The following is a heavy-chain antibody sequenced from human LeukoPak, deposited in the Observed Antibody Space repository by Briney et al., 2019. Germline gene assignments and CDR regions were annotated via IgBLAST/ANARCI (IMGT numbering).Heavy chain of an antibody. D-gene: IGHD5-18*01. Sequence: SETLSLTCTVSGGSISSYYWSWIRQPPGKGLEWIGYVYYSGSTNYNPSLKSRVTISVDTSKNQFSLKLSSVTAADTAVYYCARETRVQLWARDYYYMDVWGKGTTVTVSS. CDR1: GGSISSYY. CDR3: ARETRVQLWARDYYYMDV. V-gene: IGHV4-59*01. CDR2: VYYSGST. J-gene: IGHJ6*03.